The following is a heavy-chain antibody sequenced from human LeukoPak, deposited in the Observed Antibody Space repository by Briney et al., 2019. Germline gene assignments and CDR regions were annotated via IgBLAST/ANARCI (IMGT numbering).Heavy chain of an antibody. CDR2: IKQDGSEK. D-gene: IGHD1-14*01. CDR1: GFTFSSYE. J-gene: IGHJ4*02. CDR3: ARGGTIPDY. Sequence: GGSLRLSCAASGFTFSSYEMNWVRQAPGKGLEWVANIKQDGSEKYYVDSVKGRFTISRDNAKNSLYLQMNSLRAEDTAVYYCARGGTIPDYWGQGTLVTVSS. V-gene: IGHV3-7*01.